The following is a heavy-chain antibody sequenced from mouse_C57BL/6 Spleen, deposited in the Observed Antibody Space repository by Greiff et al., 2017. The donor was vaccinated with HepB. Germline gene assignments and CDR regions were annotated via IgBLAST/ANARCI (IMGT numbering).Heavy chain of an antibody. CDR1: GFSLTSYG. CDR2: IWRGGST. Sequence: QVQLKESGPGLVQPSQSLSITCTVSGFSLTSYGVHWVRQSPGKGLEWLGVIWRGGSTDYNAAFMSRLSITKDNSKSQVFFKMNSLQADDTAIYYCAKNRATVVARGYAMDYWGQGTSVTVSS. CDR3: AKNRATVVARGYAMDY. D-gene: IGHD1-1*01. V-gene: IGHV2-5*01. J-gene: IGHJ4*01.